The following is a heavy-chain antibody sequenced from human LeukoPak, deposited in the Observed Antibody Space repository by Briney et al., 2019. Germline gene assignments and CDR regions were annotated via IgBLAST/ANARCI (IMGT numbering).Heavy chain of an antibody. CDR1: GFTFSSYT. V-gene: IGHV3-21*04. J-gene: IGHJ4*02. CDR2: ISGSSYYI. CDR3: ANNWNYGEN. D-gene: IGHD1-7*01. Sequence: GGSLRLSSAASGFTFSSYTINWVRQAPGKGLEWVSSISGSSYYIYYADSVRGRFTISRDNSRNTVYLQMNSLRAEDTAVYYCANNWNYGENWGQGTLVTVSS.